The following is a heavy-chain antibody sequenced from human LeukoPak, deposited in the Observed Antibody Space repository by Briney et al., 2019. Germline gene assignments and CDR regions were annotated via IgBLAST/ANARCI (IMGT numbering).Heavy chain of an antibody. CDR2: MNPNSGNT. Sequence: ASVKVSCKASGYTFTSYDINWVRQATGQGLEWRGWMNPNSGNTGYAQKFQGRVTMTRDMSTSTVYMELSSLRSEDTAVYYCARGSYYYDSSLAFDIWGQGTMVTVSS. CDR3: ARGSYYYDSSLAFDI. D-gene: IGHD3-22*01. CDR1: GYTFTSYD. J-gene: IGHJ3*02. V-gene: IGHV1-8*02.